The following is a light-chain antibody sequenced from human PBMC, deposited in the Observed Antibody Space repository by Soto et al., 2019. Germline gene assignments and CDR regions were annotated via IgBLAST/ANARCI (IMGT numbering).Light chain of an antibody. J-gene: IGKJ3*01. CDR2: GAS. CDR3: QQYNNWPLAPIGVT. Sequence: EIVMTQSPATLSVSPGERATISCRASQSVSSNLAWYQQKPGQAPRLLIYGASTRATGIPARFSGSGSGTEFTLTISSLQSEDFAVYYCQQYNNWPLAPIGVTFGPGTKVDI. V-gene: IGKV3-15*01. CDR1: QSVSSN.